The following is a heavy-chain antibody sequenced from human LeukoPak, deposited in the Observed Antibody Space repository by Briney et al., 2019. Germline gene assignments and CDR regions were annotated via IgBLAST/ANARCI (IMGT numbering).Heavy chain of an antibody. V-gene: IGHV3-30*03. D-gene: IGHD3-10*01. CDR1: GFAFSRQD. CDR3: AADRVWFGEIRAYFDY. J-gene: IGHJ4*02. CDR2: ISYDGSSK. Sequence: GGSLRLSCAASGFAFSRQDMGWVRQAPGKGLEWVAVISYDGSSKNYADSVKGRFTISRDNSKNTLYLQMNSLRAEDTAVYYCAADRVWFGEIRAYFDYWGQGTLVTVSS.